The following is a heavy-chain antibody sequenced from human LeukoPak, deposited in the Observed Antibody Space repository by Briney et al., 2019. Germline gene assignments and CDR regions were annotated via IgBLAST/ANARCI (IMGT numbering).Heavy chain of an antibody. V-gene: IGHV4-39*07. CDR3: ARDGGHAMVTEVFDY. CDR1: GGSISSSSYY. CDR2: IYHSGST. D-gene: IGHD5-18*01. J-gene: IGHJ4*02. Sequence: SETLSLTCTVSGGSISSSSYYWGWIRQPPGKGLEWIGSIYHSGSTYYNPSLKSRVTISVDTSKNQFSLKLSSVTAADTAVYYCARDGGHAMVTEVFDYWGQGTLVTVSS.